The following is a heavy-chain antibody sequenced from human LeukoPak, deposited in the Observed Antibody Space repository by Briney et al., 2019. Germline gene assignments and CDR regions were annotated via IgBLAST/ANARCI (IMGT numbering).Heavy chain of an antibody. J-gene: IGHJ6*02. Sequence: PGGSLRLSCAASGFIFSNYWMNWVRQAPGKGLEWVANIKQDGSEKYYVDSVKGRFTISRDNAKKSLYLQMNSLRAEDTAVYYCAREPYSSARGHYYGMDVWGQGTTVTVSS. D-gene: IGHD6-19*01. V-gene: IGHV3-7*01. CDR1: GFIFSNYW. CDR3: AREPYSSARGHYYGMDV. CDR2: IKQDGSEK.